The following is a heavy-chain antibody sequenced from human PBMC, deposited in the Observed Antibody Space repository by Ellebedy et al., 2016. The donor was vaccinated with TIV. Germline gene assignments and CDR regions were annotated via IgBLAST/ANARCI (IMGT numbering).Heavy chain of an antibody. Sequence: GESLKISXAASGFTFSNYWMTWVRQAPGKGLEWVANINKDGSQTSHVDSVKGRFTISRDNAKNSLYLQMNSLRPEDPAVYYCVREIASRCWGQGTLVTVSS. CDR2: INKDGSQT. CDR3: VREIASRC. CDR1: GFTFSNYW. J-gene: IGHJ1*01. D-gene: IGHD2-21*01. V-gene: IGHV3-7*01.